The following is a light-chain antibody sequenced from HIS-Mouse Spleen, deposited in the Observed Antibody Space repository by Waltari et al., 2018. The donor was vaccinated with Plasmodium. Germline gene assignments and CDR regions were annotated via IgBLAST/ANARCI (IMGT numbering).Light chain of an antibody. CDR3: NSRDSSGTHGV. CDR1: SPGGI. J-gene: IGLJ2*01. CDR2: GKK. V-gene: IGLV3-19*01. Sequence: SSELTQDPAVSVALGRQSGTQCKETSPGGINEAGDKQKPEQAPVIVIYGKKNRPSGIPDRFSGSSSGNTASLTITGAQAEDEADYYCNSRDSSGTHGVFGGGTKLTVL.